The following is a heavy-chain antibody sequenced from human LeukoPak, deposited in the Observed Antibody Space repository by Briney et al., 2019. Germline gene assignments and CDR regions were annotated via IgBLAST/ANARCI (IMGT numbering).Heavy chain of an antibody. CDR1: GFTFSSSG. CDR3: ASITIFGVVEYYYMDV. CDR2: IRYDGSNK. J-gene: IGHJ6*03. D-gene: IGHD3-3*01. Sequence: PGGSLRLSCAASGFTFSSSGMHWVRQAPGKGLEWVAFIRYDGSNKYYADSVKGRFTISRDNSKNTLYLQMNSLRGEDTAVYYCASITIFGVVEYYYMDVWGKGTTVTVSS. V-gene: IGHV3-30*02.